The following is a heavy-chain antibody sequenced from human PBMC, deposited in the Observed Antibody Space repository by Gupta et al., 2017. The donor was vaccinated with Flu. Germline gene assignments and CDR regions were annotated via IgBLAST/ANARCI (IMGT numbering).Heavy chain of an antibody. J-gene: IGHJ3*02. D-gene: IGHD2-2*03. V-gene: IGHV4-39*02. Sequence: QLQLQESGPGLVKPSETLSLTCDVSGGSSNTSTHYWGYVRQPPGKGLEWIGSVYHRGTAHYNPSLKRRVTISLDMSTNRFSLRLRSVTAADTAVYFCIGFCSSTTCPRNTFDMWGQGTLVTVSS. CDR3: IGFCSSTTCPRNTFDM. CDR1: GGSSNTSTHY. CDR2: VYHRGTA.